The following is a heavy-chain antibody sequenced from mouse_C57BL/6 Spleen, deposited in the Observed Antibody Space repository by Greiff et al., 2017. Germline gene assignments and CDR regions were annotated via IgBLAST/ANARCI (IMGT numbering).Heavy chain of an antibody. D-gene: IGHD2-5*01. Sequence: EVKLMESGGGLVQPGGSLKLSCAASGFTFSDYYMYWVRQTPEKRLEWVAYISNGGGSTYYPDTVKGRFTISRDNAKNTLYLQMSRLKSEDTAMYYGARQAYYSNYGGFDYWGQGTTLTVSS. CDR2: ISNGGGST. V-gene: IGHV5-12*01. CDR1: GFTFSDYY. J-gene: IGHJ2*01. CDR3: ARQAYYSNYGGFDY.